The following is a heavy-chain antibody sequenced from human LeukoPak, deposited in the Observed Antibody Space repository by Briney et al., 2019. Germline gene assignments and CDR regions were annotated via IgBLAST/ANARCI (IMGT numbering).Heavy chain of an antibody. CDR3: ASHVLLWFGETHYFDY. D-gene: IGHD3-10*01. J-gene: IGHJ4*02. Sequence: PSETLSLTCTVSGGSISSGSYYWSWIRQPAGKGLEWIGRIYTSGSTNYNPSLRSRVTISVDTSKNQFSLKLGSVTAADTAVYYCASHVLLWFGETHYFDYWGQGTLVTVSS. V-gene: IGHV4-61*02. CDR1: GGSISSGSYY. CDR2: IYTSGST.